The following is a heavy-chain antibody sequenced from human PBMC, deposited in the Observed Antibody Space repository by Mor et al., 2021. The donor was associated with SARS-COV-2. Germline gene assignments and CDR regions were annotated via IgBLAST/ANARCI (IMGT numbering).Heavy chain of an antibody. CDR2: IPIFGTA. V-gene: IGHV1-69*01. Sequence: IPIFGTANYAQKFQGRVTITADESTSTAYMELSSLRSEDTAVYYGALGQWLSKDYYYGMDVWGQGTTVTVSS. J-gene: IGHJ6*02. D-gene: IGHD6-19*01. CDR3: ALGQWLSKDYYYGMDV.